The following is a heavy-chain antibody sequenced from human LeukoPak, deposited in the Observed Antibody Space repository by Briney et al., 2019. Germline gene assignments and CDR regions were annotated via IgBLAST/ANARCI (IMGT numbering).Heavy chain of an antibody. J-gene: IGHJ6*02. V-gene: IGHV3-21*01. CDR1: GFTCSSYS. D-gene: IGHD3-16*01. CDR2: ISSSSSYI. Sequence: GGSLRLSCAASGFTCSSYSMNWVRQARGKGLEWVSSISSSSSYIYYADSVKGRFTISRDNAKNSLYLQMNSLRAEDTAVYYCARVLRLDRVGVAYGMDVWGQGTTVTVSS. CDR3: ARVLRLDRVGVAYGMDV.